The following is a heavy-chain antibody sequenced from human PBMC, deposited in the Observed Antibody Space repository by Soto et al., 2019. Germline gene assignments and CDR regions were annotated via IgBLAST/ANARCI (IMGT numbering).Heavy chain of an antibody. V-gene: IGHV3-23*01. D-gene: IGHD1-26*01. CDR3: ARRGSGSYYDY. CDR1: GFTFSSYA. Sequence: EVQLLESGGGLVQPGGSLRLSCAASGFTFSSYAMRWVRQAPVKGLEWVSAISGSGGSTYYADSVKGRFTISRDNSKNTLYLQMNSLRAEDTAVCYCARRGSGSYYDYWGQGTVVTVSS. J-gene: IGHJ4*02. CDR2: ISGSGGST.